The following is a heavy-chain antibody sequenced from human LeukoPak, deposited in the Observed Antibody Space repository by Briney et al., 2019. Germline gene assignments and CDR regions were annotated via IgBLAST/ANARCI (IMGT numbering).Heavy chain of an antibody. V-gene: IGHV4-59*08. J-gene: IGHJ3*02. CDR3: ARRAPAEAAFDI. CDR2: IYYSGST. Sequence: PSETLSLTCTVSDGSISSSYWSWIRQPPGKGLEWIGYIYYSGSTKYNPSLKSRVTILVDTSKNQFSLKLSSVTAADTAVYYCARRAPAEAAFDIWGQGTMVTVSS. CDR1: DGSISSSY.